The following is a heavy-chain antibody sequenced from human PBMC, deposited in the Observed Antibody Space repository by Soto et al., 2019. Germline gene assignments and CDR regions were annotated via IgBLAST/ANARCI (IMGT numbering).Heavy chain of an antibody. CDR1: GFTFSTYS. V-gene: IGHV3-48*01. J-gene: IGHJ4*02. CDR2: LSVSGSHI. Sequence: EVQLGASGGGLVQPGGSLRLSCAASGFTFSTYSMSWVRQAPGKGLEWVSYLSVSGSHIFYADSVKGRFTISSDNSKNSLYLQMSNVRIEDPAVYYCARDYVSRVAVFDHWGQGTLVTVSS. CDR3: ARDYVSRVAVFDH. D-gene: IGHD6-19*01.